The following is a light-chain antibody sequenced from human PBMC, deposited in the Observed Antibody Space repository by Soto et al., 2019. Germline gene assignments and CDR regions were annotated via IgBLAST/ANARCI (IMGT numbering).Light chain of an antibody. J-gene: IGKJ5*01. CDR2: GAS. Sequence: EMVMTQSPGTLSLSPVERATLSCVASQSVSNNYLAWYQQKPGQAPRLLIYGASNRATGIPDRFSGSGSGTDFTLTISSLEPQDFAVYYCQQRRNWPGTFGQGTRLEIK. CDR1: QSVSNNY. CDR3: QQRRNWPGT. V-gene: IGKV3D-20*02.